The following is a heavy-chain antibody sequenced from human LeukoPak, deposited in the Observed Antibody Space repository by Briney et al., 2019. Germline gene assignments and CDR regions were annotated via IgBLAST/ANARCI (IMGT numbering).Heavy chain of an antibody. CDR1: GFTFSSNG. V-gene: IGHV3-33*01. Sequence: PGRSLRLSCAASGFTFSSNGMHWVRQAPGKGLEWVAVIWYDGSNKYYADSVKGRFTISRDNSKNTLYLQMNSLRDEDTAVYYCARDRGDGSGTYCDYWGRGTLVTVSS. CDR3: ARDRGDGSGTYCDY. CDR2: IWYDGSNK. J-gene: IGHJ4*02. D-gene: IGHD3-10*01.